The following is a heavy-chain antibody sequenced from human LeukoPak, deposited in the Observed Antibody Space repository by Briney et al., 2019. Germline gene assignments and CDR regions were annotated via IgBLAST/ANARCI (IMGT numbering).Heavy chain of an antibody. CDR1: GFTFSDYY. CDR3: AKTFYDSGSYWGAFDY. J-gene: IGHJ4*02. CDR2: ISSSGSTI. Sequence: PGGSLRLSCVASGFTFSDYYMSWIRQAPGKGLEWVSYISSSGSTIYYADSVKGRFTISRDNAKNSLYLQMNSLRAEDTAVHYCAKTFYDSGSYWGAFDYWGQGTLVTVSS. D-gene: IGHD3-10*01. V-gene: IGHV3-11*04.